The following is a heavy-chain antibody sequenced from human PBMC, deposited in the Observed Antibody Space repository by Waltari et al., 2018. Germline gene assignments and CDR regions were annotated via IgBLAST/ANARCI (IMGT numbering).Heavy chain of an antibody. CDR3: AREDSGSYYDAFDI. Sequence: QVQLQQWGAGLLKPSETLSLTCAVYGGSFSGYYWSWIRQPPGKGLEWMGEINHSGSTNYNPTLTSRVTISVDTSKNQFSLKLSSVTAADTAVYYCAREDSGSYYDAFDIWGQGTMVTVSS. V-gene: IGHV4-34*01. J-gene: IGHJ3*02. CDR1: GGSFSGYY. D-gene: IGHD1-26*01. CDR2: INHSGST.